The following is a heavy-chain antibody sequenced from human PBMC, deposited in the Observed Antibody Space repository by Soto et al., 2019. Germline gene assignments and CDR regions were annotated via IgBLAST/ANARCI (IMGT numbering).Heavy chain of an antibody. CDR3: ARNTVAAAGGMDV. V-gene: IGHV4-59*01. Sequence: SETLSLTCTVSGGSISSYYWSWIRQPPGKGLEWIGYIYYSGSTNYNPSLKSRVTISVDTSKNQFSLKLSSVTAADTAVYYCARNTVAAAGGMDVWGQGTTVTVYS. CDR2: IYYSGST. CDR1: GGSISSYY. J-gene: IGHJ6*02. D-gene: IGHD6-13*01.